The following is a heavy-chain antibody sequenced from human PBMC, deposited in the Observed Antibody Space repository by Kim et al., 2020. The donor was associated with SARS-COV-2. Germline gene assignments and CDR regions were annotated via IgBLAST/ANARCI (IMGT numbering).Heavy chain of an antibody. CDR1: GFTFTSSA. D-gene: IGHD6-19*01. CDR3: AAAPVAGLDAFDI. V-gene: IGHV1-58*01. Sequence: TSVKVSCKASGFTFTSSAVQWVRQARGQRLEWIGWIVVGSGNTNYAQKFQERVTITRDMSTSTAYMELSSLRSEDTAVYYCAAAPVAGLDAFDIWGQGTMVTVSS. J-gene: IGHJ3*02. CDR2: IVVGSGNT.